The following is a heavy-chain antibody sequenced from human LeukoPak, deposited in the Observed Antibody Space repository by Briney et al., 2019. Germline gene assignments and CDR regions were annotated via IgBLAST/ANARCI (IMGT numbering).Heavy chain of an antibody. Sequence: PGGSLRLSCAASGFTVSSNYMSWVRQAPGKGLEWVSVIYSGGSTYYADSVKGRFTISRDNSKNTLCLQMNSLRAEDTAVYYCARGRGSSGWLYYFDYWGQGTLVTVSS. CDR2: IYSGGST. CDR1: GFTVSSNY. J-gene: IGHJ4*02. V-gene: IGHV3-53*01. D-gene: IGHD6-19*01. CDR3: ARGRGSSGWLYYFDY.